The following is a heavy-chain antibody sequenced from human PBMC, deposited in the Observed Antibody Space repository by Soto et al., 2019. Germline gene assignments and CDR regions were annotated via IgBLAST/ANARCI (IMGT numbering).Heavy chain of an antibody. Sequence: GVLRLYCAASGLIFTNYAMNWVRQAPGKGLEWVSVIGGRGNSAYYADSAQGRFTISRDNSKNTLSLQMSSLTADDTAIYYCVREGRGSFDFWGRGTMVTVSS. D-gene: IGHD5-12*01. CDR1: GLIFTNYA. CDR3: VREGRGSFDF. CDR2: IGGRGNSA. J-gene: IGHJ3*01. V-gene: IGHV3-23*01.